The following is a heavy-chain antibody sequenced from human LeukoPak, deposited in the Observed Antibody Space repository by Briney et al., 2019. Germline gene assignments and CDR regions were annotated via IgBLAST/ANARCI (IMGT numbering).Heavy chain of an antibody. CDR2: ISGSGDRR. Sequence: GGSLRLSCAASGFTFSTYAMSWVRQAPGKGLEWVSGISGSGDRRNYADSVKGRFTISRDISKNTLYLQMNSLRVEDTAVYYCAKGPKQLLVGSRGYYFDYWGQGTLVTVSS. J-gene: IGHJ4*02. CDR1: GFTFSTYA. V-gene: IGHV3-23*01. CDR3: AKGPKQLLVGSRGYYFDY. D-gene: IGHD6-19*01.